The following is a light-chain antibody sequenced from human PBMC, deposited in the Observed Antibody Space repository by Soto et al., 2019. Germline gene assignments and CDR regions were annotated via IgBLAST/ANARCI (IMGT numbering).Light chain of an antibody. V-gene: IGKV3-15*01. CDR1: QSVSSN. CDR3: QQYNNWPPVT. Sequence: EIVMTQSPATLSVSPGERATLSCRASQSVSSNLAWYQQKPGQAPRLLIYGASTRAAGIPARFSGSGSGTEFTLTISSLQSEDFAVYYCQQYNNWPPVTFGQGTKVDIK. CDR2: GAS. J-gene: IGKJ1*01.